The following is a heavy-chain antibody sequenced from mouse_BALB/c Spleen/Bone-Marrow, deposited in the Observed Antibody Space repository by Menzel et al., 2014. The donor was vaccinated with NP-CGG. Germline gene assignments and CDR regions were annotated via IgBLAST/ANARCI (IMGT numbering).Heavy chain of an antibody. J-gene: IGHJ2*01. CDR2: ISSGGSM. D-gene: IGHD1-1*01. CDR1: GFTFSSFV. Sequence: EVQVVESGGGLVQPGGSLKLSCAASGFTFSSFVMSWVRQTPEKRLECVASISSGGSMYYSDSVKGRFIISRDNARNILYLQMSSLRSEDTAMYYCARDYYGSSHFDYWGQGSTLTVSS. V-gene: IGHV5-6-5*01. CDR3: ARDYYGSSHFDY.